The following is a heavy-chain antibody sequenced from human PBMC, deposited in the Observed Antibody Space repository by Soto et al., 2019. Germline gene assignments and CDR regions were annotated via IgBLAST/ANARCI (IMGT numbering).Heavy chain of an antibody. D-gene: IGHD1-26*01. V-gene: IGHV4-30-4*01. CDR2: IYYSGST. CDR3: ARSKVVGATSFDY. CDR1: GGSISSGDYY. Sequence: QVQLQESGPGLVKPSQTLSLTCTVSGGSISSGDYYWSWIRQPPGKGLEWIGYIYYSGSTYYNPSLKSRVTRSVDTSKNQFSLKLSSVTAADTAVYYCARSKVVGATSFDYWGQGTLVTVSS. J-gene: IGHJ4*02.